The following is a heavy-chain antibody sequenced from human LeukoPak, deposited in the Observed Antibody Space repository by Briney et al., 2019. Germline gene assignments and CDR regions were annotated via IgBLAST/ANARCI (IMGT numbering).Heavy chain of an antibody. J-gene: IGHJ4*02. V-gene: IGHV3-9*02. CDR2: ISWNSGSI. CDR1: GINLRSYA. Sequence: PGGSLRLSCEVSGINLRSYAMHWVRQAPGKGLEWVSGISWNSGSIGYADSVKGRFTISRDNAKNSLYLQMNSLRAEDTALYYCAKDLTGSLFDIFDYWGQGTLVTVSS. D-gene: IGHD3-9*01. CDR3: AKDLTGSLFDIFDY.